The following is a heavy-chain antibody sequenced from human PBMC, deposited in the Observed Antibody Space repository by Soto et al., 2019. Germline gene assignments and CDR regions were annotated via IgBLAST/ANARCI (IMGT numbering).Heavy chain of an antibody. CDR1: GYAFTTYG. D-gene: IGHD1-1*01. CDR2: ISAHNRNT. CDR3: ARGRYGDY. J-gene: IGHJ4*02. V-gene: IGHV1-18*01. Sequence: QVHLVQSGAEVKKPGASVKVSCKGSGYAFTTYGITWVRQAPRQGLEWMGWISAHNRNTNYAQKLQGRVTVTRDTSTRTAYMALRRLGSDGTAVYYWARGRYGDYWGQGALVTVS.